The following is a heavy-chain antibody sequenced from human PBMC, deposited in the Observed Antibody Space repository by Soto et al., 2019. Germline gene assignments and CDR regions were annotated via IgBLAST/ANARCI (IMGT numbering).Heavy chain of an antibody. Sequence: QVQLQESGPGLVKPSETLSLTCTVSGGSISSYYWSWIRQPPGKGLEWIGYIYYSGSTNYNPSLKSRVTISVDTSKNQFSLKLSSVTAADTAVYYCARDLFTRDHPRTDAFDIWGQGTMVTVSS. CDR2: IYYSGST. J-gene: IGHJ3*02. CDR1: GGSISSYY. D-gene: IGHD2-15*01. CDR3: ARDLFTRDHPRTDAFDI. V-gene: IGHV4-59*01.